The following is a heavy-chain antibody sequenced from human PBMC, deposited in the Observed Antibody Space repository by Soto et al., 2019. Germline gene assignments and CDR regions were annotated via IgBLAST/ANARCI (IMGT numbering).Heavy chain of an antibody. CDR1: GGPISSGGYS. V-gene: IGHV4-30-2*01. J-gene: IGHJ4*02. CDR3: ARLSSGWYVFDY. D-gene: IGHD6-19*01. Sequence: PSETLSLTCADSGGPISSGGYSWSWLPQPPGKGLEWIGYIYHSGSTYYNPSLKSRVTISVDRSKNQFSLKLSSVTAADTAVYYCARLSSGWYVFDYWGQGTLVTVSS. CDR2: IYHSGST.